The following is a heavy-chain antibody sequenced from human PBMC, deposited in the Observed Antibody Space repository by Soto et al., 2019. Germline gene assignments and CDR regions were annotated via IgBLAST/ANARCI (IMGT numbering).Heavy chain of an antibody. J-gene: IGHJ5*01. CDR2: IYHSGST. Sequence: SETLSLTCTVSGGSISSNYWSWIRQSPGTGLEWIGYIYHSGSTNYNPSLKSRVTISVDTSKNQFSLKLSSVTAADTAVYYCARHCSTNNCFVYWGQGTLVTVSS. CDR3: ARHCSTNNCFVY. D-gene: IGHD2-2*01. V-gene: IGHV4-59*08. CDR1: GGSISSNY.